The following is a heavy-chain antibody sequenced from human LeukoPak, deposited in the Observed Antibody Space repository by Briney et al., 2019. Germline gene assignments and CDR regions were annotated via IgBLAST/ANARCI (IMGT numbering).Heavy chain of an antibody. CDR1: GDSW. CDR2: IWYDGSNK. Sequence: GGSLRLSCEGSGDSWMHWVRQAPGKGLEWVAVIWYDGSNKYYADSVKGRFTISRDNSKNTLYLQMNSLRAEDTAVYYCARDRDTAMVPDYWGQGTLVTVSS. CDR3: ARDRDTAMVPDY. V-gene: IGHV3-33*08. D-gene: IGHD5-18*01. J-gene: IGHJ4*02.